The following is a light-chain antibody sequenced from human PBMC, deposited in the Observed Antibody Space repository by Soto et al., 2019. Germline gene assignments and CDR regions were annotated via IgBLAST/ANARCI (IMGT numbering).Light chain of an antibody. CDR1: SSNIGAGYD. CDR3: QSYDNRLSGVV. J-gene: IGLJ2*01. CDR2: GNS. V-gene: IGLV1-40*01. Sequence: QSVLTQPPSVSGAPGQRVTISCTGSSSNIGAGYDVHWYQQLPGTAPKLLIYGNSNRPSGVPDRFSRSKSGTSASLAITGLQAEDEADYYCQSYDNRLSGVVFGGGTKVTVL.